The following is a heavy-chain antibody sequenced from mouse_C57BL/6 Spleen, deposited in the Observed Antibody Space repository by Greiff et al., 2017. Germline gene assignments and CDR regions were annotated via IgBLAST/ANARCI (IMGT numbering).Heavy chain of an antibody. J-gene: IGHJ2*01. CDR1: GFTFSSYG. CDR3: ARQGGSSPFDY. Sequence: VQLKESGGDLVKPGGSLKLSCAASGFTFSSYGMSWVRQTPDKRLEWVATISSGGSYTYYPDSVKGRFTISRDNAKNTLYLQMSSLKSEDTAMYYCARQGGSSPFDYWGQGTTLTVSS. D-gene: IGHD1-1*01. CDR2: ISSGGSYT. V-gene: IGHV5-6*01.